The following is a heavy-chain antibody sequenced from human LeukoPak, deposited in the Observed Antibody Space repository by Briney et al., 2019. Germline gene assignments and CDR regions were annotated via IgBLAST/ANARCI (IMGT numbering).Heavy chain of an antibody. J-gene: IGHJ3*02. CDR2: IYTSGST. Sequence: SETLSLTCTVSGGSISSYYWSWIRQPAGKGLEWIGRIYTSGSTNYNPSLKSRVTMSVDTSKNQFSLKLSSVTAADTAVYYCARDRVPAASWDPDDAFDIWGQGTMVTVSS. CDR1: GGSISSYY. CDR3: ARDRVPAASWDPDDAFDI. V-gene: IGHV4-4*07. D-gene: IGHD2-2*01.